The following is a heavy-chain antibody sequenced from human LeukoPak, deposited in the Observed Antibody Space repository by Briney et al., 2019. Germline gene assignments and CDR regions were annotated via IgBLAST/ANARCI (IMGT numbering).Heavy chain of an antibody. CDR3: ARGGYSSSWFNDY. V-gene: IGHV1-69*05. CDR1: GYTFTSYD. Sequence: SVKVSCKASGYTFTSYDINWVRQAPGQGLEWMGGIIPIFGTANYAQKFQGRVTITTDESTSTAYMELSSLRSEDTAVYYCARGGYSSSWFNDYWGQGTLVTVSS. D-gene: IGHD6-13*01. J-gene: IGHJ4*02. CDR2: IIPIFGTA.